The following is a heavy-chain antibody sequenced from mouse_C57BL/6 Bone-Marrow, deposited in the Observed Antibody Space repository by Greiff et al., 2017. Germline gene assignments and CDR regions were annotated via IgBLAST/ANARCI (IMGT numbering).Heavy chain of an antibody. J-gene: IGHJ2*01. CDR2: IDPSDSYT. V-gene: IGHV1-59*01. D-gene: IGHD3-1*01. Sequence: QVQLQQPGAELVRPGTSVKLSCKASGYTFTSYWMHWVKQRPGQGLEWIGVIDPSDSYTNYNQKFKGKATLTVDTSSSTAYMQLSSLTSEDSAVYDGARSGWDGYFDYWGQGTTLTVSS. CDR3: ARSGWDGYFDY. CDR1: GYTFTSYW.